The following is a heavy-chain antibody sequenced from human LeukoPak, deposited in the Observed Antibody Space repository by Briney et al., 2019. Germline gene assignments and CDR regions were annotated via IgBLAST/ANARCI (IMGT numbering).Heavy chain of an antibody. CDR3: ARDAAAGNRGVNWFDP. CDR1: GGSISSYY. CDR2: IYTSGST. J-gene: IGHJ5*02. V-gene: IGHV4-4*07. Sequence: SETLSLTCTVSGGSISSYYWSCIRQPAGKGLEWIGRIYTSGSTNYNPSLKSRVTMSVDTSKNQFSLKLSSVTAADTAVYYCARDAAAGNRGVNWFDPWGQGTLVTVSS. D-gene: IGHD6-13*01.